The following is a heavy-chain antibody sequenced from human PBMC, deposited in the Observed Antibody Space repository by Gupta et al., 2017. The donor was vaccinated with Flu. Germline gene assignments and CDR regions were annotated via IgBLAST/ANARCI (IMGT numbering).Heavy chain of an antibody. CDR3: ARVDLRTAMVYH. CDR1: GGSISSGSYY. D-gene: IGHD5-18*01. J-gene: IGHJ5*02. Sequence: QVQLQESGPGLVKPSQTLSLTCTVSGGSISSGSYYWSWIRQPAGKGLEWIGRIYTSGSTNYNPSLKSRVTISVDTSKNQFSLKLSSVTAADTAVYYCARVDLRTAMVYHWGQGTLVTVSS. CDR2: IYTSGST. V-gene: IGHV4-61*02.